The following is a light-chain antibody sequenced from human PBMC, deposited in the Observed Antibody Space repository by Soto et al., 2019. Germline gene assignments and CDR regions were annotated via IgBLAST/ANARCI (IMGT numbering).Light chain of an antibody. CDR2: EVS. CDR1: SSDVGGYNY. V-gene: IGLV2-8*01. CDR3: SSYAGSNNVG. Sequence: QSALTQPPSASGSPGQSVTISCTGTSSDVGGYNYVSWYQQHPGKAPKLIIYEVSQRPSGVPDRFSGSKSGNTASLTVSGLQAEDEAVYHCSSYAGSNNVGLGGGTKLTVL. J-gene: IGLJ2*01.